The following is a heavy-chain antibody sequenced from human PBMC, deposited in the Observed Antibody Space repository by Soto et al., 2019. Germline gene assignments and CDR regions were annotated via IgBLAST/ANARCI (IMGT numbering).Heavy chain of an antibody. J-gene: IGHJ6*02. CDR3: ARPSSGGGSYYYYYGMDV. Sequence: QVQLVQSGAEVKKPGSSVKVSCKASGGTFSSYAISWVRQAPGQGLEWMGGIIPIFGTANYAQKFQGGVTITADESTSTAYMELSSLRSEDTAVYYCARPSSGGGSYYYYYGMDVWGQGTTVTVSS. CDR1: GGTFSSYA. V-gene: IGHV1-69*01. CDR2: IIPIFGTA. D-gene: IGHD1-26*01.